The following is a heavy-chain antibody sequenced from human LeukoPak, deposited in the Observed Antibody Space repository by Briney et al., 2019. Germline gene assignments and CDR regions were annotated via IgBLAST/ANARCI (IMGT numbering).Heavy chain of an antibody. CDR3: APSSGYDGPRGGN. V-gene: IGHV1-2*02. D-gene: IGHD3-22*01. CDR1: GYTFTGYY. J-gene: IGHJ4*02. Sequence: VASVKVSCKASGYTFTGYYMHWVRQAPGQGLEWMGWINPNSGGTNYAQKFQGRVTMTRDTSISTAYMEPSRLRSDDTAVYYCAPSSGYDGPRGGNWGQGTLVTVSS. CDR2: INPNSGGT.